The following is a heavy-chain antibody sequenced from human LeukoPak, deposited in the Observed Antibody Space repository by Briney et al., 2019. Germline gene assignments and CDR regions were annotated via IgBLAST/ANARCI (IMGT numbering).Heavy chain of an antibody. V-gene: IGHV1-2*02. CDR3: ARAKGLGGVSGYYRYYYYYMDV. CDR1: GYTFTGYY. J-gene: IGHJ6*03. D-gene: IGHD3-3*01. Sequence: ASVKVSCKASGYTFTGYYMHWVRQAPGQGLEWMGWINPNSGGTNYAQKFQGRVTMTRDTSISTAYMELSRLRSDDTAVYYCARAKGLGGVSGYYRYYYYYMDVWGKGTTVTVSS. CDR2: INPNSGGT.